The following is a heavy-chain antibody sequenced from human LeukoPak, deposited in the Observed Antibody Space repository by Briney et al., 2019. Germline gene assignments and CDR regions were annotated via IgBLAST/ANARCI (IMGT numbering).Heavy chain of an antibody. V-gene: IGHV4-59*08. J-gene: IGHJ5*02. CDR3: ARRWGPGDNWFDP. D-gene: IGHD1-26*01. Sequence: SETLSLTCTVSGGSISSYYWSWIRQPPGKGLEWIGYIYYSGSTNYNPSLKSRVTISVDTSKNQFSLKRSSVTAADTAVYYCARRWGPGDNWFDPWGQGTLVTVSS. CDR2: IYYSGST. CDR1: GGSISSYY.